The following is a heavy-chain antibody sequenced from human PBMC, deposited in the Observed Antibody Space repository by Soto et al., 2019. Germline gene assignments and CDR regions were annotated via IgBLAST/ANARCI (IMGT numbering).Heavy chain of an antibody. CDR1: GVSISSDNW. CDR3: ARDQGSHPGD. D-gene: IGHD6-13*01. Sequence: QVQLQESGPGLVRPSGTVSLTCAVSGVSISSDNWCSWVRQPPGKALEWIGEIHHSGSTNYNPSLKSRVTMSVVPSKDLFSLTRNSVTAADTAFYYCARDQGSHPGDWGQGTLVSVSS. V-gene: IGHV4-4*02. CDR2: IHHSGST. J-gene: IGHJ4*02.